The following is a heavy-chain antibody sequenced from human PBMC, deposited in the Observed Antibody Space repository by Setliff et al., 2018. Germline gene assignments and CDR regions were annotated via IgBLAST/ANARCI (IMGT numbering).Heavy chain of an antibody. CDR1: GLDFKTHW. CDR3: VRAVAIRGSKPLDS. V-gene: IGHV3-7*01. CDR2: IKEDGSQR. J-gene: IGHJ4*02. Sequence: GGSLRLSCAASGLDFKTHWMDWARQAPGKGLEWVANIKEDGSQRNYVDAVRGRFTVSRDNARNLLYLQMNSLRVDDTAVYYCVRAVAIRGSKPLDSWGQGTLVTVSS. D-gene: IGHD2-21*01.